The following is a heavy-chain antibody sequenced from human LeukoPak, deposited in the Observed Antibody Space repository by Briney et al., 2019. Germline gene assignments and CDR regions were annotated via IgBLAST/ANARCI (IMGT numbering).Heavy chain of an antibody. Sequence: PGGSLRLSCAASGFTFSSYGMSWVRQAPGKGLEWVSAISGSGGSTYYADSVKGRFTISRDNSKNTLYLQMNSLRAEDTAVYYCAYRLRSWFDRWGQGTLVTVSS. CDR3: AYRLRSWFDR. CDR1: GFTFSSYG. D-gene: IGHD4-17*01. V-gene: IGHV3-23*01. CDR2: ISGSGGST. J-gene: IGHJ5*02.